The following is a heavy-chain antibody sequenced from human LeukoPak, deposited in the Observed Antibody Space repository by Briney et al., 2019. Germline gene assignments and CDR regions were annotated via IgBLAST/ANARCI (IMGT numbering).Heavy chain of an antibody. V-gene: IGHV1-2*02. J-gene: IGHJ4*02. CDR2: INPNSGDT. Sequence: GASVKVSCKASGYIFNGYYIHWVRQAPGQGLEWMGWINPNSGDTNYPQKFQGRVTMAWDTSISTAYMDLSRLKSDDTAVYYCARGNSGSDYWGQGTLVTVSS. D-gene: IGHD5-12*01. CDR1: GYIFNGYY. CDR3: ARGNSGSDY.